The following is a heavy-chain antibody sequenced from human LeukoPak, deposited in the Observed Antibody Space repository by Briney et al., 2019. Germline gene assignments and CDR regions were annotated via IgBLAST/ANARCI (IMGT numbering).Heavy chain of an antibody. V-gene: IGHV4-34*01. CDR3: ASGQALITYYYGSGSYNWFDP. CDR1: GGAFSGYY. J-gene: IGHJ5*02. CDR2: INHSGST. Sequence: PSETLSLTCAVYGGAFSGYYWSWIRQPPGKGLEGVGEINHSGSTNYNPSLKSRVTISVDTSKNQFSLKLSSVTAADTAVYYCASGQALITYYYGSGSYNWFDPWGQGTLVTVSS. D-gene: IGHD3-10*01.